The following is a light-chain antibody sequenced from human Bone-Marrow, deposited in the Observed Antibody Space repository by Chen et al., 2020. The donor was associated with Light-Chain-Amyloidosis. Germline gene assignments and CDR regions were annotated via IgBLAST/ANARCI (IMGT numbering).Light chain of an antibody. CDR3: QSADSSGIYEVI. CDR1: DLPTKY. CDR2: RNT. V-gene: IGLV3-25*03. J-gene: IGLJ2*01. Sequence: SYELTQPPSVSVSPGQTARITCSGDDLPTKYAYWYQQKPGQAPVLVIHRNTERPSGISERFSGSSSGTTATLPISVVQPEDAADYHCQSADSSGIYEVIFVGRTKLTVL.